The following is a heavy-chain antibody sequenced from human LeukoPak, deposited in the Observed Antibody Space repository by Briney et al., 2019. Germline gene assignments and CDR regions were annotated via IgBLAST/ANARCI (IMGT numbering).Heavy chain of an antibody. D-gene: IGHD3-10*01. Sequence: GRSLRLSCTASGFTFSSYAMHWVRQAPGEGLQWVAVISFDGNTKFYGDSVKGRFTISGDNSKNTLYLQMNSLRAEDTALYYCAKDLVENYYGSGVTLDYWGQGTLVTVSS. CDR1: GFTFSSYA. V-gene: IGHV3-30*18. CDR3: AKDLVENYYGSGVTLDY. CDR2: ISFDGNTK. J-gene: IGHJ4*02.